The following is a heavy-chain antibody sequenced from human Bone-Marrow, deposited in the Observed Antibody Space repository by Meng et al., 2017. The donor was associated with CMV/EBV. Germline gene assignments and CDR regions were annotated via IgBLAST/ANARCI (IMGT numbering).Heavy chain of an antibody. CDR2: ITWDGGST. D-gene: IGHD2-2*01. CDR3: ARSIVPAAADAFDI. CDR1: RFIFGDYA. V-gene: IGHV3-43D*03. J-gene: IGHJ3*02. Sequence: GESLKISCAASRFIFGDYAMHWVRQAPGKGLEWVSLITWDGGSTYYADSVKGRFTISRDNSKNTLYLQMNSLRAEDTAVYYCARSIVPAAADAFDIWGQGTMVTVSS.